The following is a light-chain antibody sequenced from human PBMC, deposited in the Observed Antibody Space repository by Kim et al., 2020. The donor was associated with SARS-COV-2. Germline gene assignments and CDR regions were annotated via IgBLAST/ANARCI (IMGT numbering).Light chain of an antibody. CDR1: KLGDKY. CDR2: QDS. Sequence: GKRASITCSGDKLGDKYACKYQQKPGQSPVVVVYQDSKRTSGIPERFSGSNSGNTANLPISGTQAMHEADYYCQAWHSSTALYFFGTGTRVTVL. V-gene: IGLV3-1*01. J-gene: IGLJ1*01. CDR3: QAWHSSTALYF.